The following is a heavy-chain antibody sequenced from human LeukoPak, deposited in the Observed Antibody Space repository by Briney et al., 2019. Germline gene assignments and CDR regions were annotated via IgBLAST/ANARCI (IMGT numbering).Heavy chain of an antibody. J-gene: IGHJ5*02. CDR1: GFTFSSYA. Sequence: GGSLRLSCAASGFTFSSYAMHWVRQAPGKGLEWVAVISYDGSNKYYADSVKGRFTISRDNSKNTLYLQMNSLRAEDTAVYYCAREKRSGSYQGGWFDPWGQGTLVTVSS. D-gene: IGHD1-26*01. CDR2: ISYDGSNK. CDR3: AREKRSGSYQGGWFDP. V-gene: IGHV3-30*04.